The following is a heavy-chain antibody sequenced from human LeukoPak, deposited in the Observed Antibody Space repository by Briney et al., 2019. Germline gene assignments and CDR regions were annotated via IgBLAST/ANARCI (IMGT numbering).Heavy chain of an antibody. CDR3: ARVEEDYYDSQEAFDI. J-gene: IGHJ3*02. Sequence: SVKVSCKASGGIFSSYAISWVRQAPGQGLEWMGRIIPILDIANYAQEFQGRVTITADKSTSTAYMELSSLRSEDTAVYYCARVEEDYYDSQEAFDIWGQGTMVTVSS. CDR2: IIPILDIA. V-gene: IGHV1-69*04. D-gene: IGHD3-22*01. CDR1: GGIFSSYA.